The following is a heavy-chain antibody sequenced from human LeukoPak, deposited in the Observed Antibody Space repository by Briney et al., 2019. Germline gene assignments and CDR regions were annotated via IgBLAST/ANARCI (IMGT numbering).Heavy chain of an antibody. J-gene: IGHJ4*02. CDR2: IYPGDSDT. CDR1: GYTFAGYW. V-gene: IGHV5-51*01. D-gene: IGHD5-24*01. CDR3: ARQDGRALYYFDH. Sequence: GESPKISCKGSGYTFAGYWIAWVRQMPGKGLEWMGIIYPGDSDTRYSPSFQGQVTISADKSISTAYLQWSSLKASDTAMYYCARQDGRALYYFDHWGQGALVTVSS.